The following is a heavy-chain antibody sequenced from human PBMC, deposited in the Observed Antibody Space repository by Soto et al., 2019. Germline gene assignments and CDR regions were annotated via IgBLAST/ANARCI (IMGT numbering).Heavy chain of an antibody. CDR3: ARHGSY. J-gene: IGHJ4*02. CDR2: IYYNGET. Sequence: PSETLSLTCTVSGVSIRASSYYWGWIRQPPGKGLEWIGTIYYNGETFYHPSLKSRITMSIHTPKNQFSLNMSSVTAADTAVYYCARHGSYWGQGTLVTVSS. CDR1: GVSIRASSYY. V-gene: IGHV4-39*01.